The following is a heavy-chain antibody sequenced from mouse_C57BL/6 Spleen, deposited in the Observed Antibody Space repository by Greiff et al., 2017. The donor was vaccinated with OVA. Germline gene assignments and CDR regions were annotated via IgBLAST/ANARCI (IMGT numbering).Heavy chain of an antibody. CDR1: GFTFSSYG. CDR2: ISSGGSYT. Sequence: EVQLVESGGDLVKPGGSLKLSCAASGFTFSSYGMSWVRQTPDKRLEWVATISSGGSYTYYPDSVKGRFTISRDNAKNTLYLQMSSLKSEDTAMYYCARHGNDYDGGAYYFDYWGQGTTLTVSS. CDR3: ARHGNDYDGGAYYFDY. V-gene: IGHV5-6*01. D-gene: IGHD2-4*01. J-gene: IGHJ2*01.